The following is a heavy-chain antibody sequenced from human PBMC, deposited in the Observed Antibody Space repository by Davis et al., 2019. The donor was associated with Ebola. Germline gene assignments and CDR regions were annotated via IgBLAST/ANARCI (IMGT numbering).Heavy chain of an antibody. Sequence: PGGSLRLSCAASGFTFSSYGMHWVRQAPGKGLEWVAVIWYDGSNKYYADSVKGRFTISRDNSKNTLYLQMNSLRAEDTAVYYCARDKSIVATGMGYWGQGTLVTVSS. J-gene: IGHJ4*02. CDR3: ARDKSIVATGMGY. V-gene: IGHV3-33*01. CDR1: GFTFSSYG. D-gene: IGHD5-12*01. CDR2: IWYDGSNK.